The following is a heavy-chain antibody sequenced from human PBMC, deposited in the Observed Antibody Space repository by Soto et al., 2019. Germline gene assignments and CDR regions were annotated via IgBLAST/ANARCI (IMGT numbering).Heavy chain of an antibody. CDR3: TRRVILRTGPLDY. V-gene: IGHV3-53*01. J-gene: IGHJ4*02. Sequence: GGSLRLSCAASGFSIDYYYRTWVRQAPGKGLEWVSVIYTAGSTYYADSVKGRFTISRDNSKNTLYLQMNSLRAEDTALYYCTRRVILRTGPLDYWGRGALVTVSS. CDR2: IYTAGST. CDR1: GFSIDYYY. D-gene: IGHD3-22*01.